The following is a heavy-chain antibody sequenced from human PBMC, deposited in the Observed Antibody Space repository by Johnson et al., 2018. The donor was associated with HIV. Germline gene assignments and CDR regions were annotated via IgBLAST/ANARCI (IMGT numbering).Heavy chain of an antibody. J-gene: IGHJ3*02. Sequence: MLLVESGGGVVRPGGSLRLSCAASGFTVSSDYMTWVRQAPGKGLEWVSIISGSGGSTYDADSVKGRFTISRDNSKKTLYLQMNSLGADDTAVYYCAEDPSRSPGAFDIWGQGTLVTVSS. CDR3: AEDPSRSPGAFDI. V-gene: IGHV3-66*02. CDR2: ISGSGGST. CDR1: GFTVSSDY.